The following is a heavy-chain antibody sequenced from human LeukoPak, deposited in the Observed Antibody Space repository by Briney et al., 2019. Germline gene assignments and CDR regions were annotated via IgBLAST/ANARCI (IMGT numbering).Heavy chain of an antibody. J-gene: IGHJ4*02. D-gene: IGHD3-10*01. CDR2: FSYDGGNK. V-gene: IGHV3-30*18. Sequence: GGSLRLSCAASGFTFSNYGMHWVRQAPGKGLEWVAVFSYDGGNKYYLDSVKGRFTISRDNSKNILYLQVSSLRPEDTAVYYCAKGRFSMIRGVDYYFDSWGQGTLVTVSS. CDR3: AKGRFSMIRGVDYYFDS. CDR1: GFTFSNYG.